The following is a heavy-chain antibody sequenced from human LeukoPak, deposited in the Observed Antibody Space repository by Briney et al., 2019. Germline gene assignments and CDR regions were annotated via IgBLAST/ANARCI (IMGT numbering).Heavy chain of an antibody. CDR2: IYYSGST. J-gene: IGHJ5*02. CDR3: ARVVTGTTFWFDP. Sequence: SETLSLTCTVSGGSISSSSYYWGWIRQPPGKGLEWIGSIYYSGSTCYNPSLKSRVTISVDTSKNQFSLKLSSVTAADTAVYYCARVVTGTTFWFDPWGQGTLVTVSS. V-gene: IGHV4-39*07. CDR1: GGSISSSSYY. D-gene: IGHD1-7*01.